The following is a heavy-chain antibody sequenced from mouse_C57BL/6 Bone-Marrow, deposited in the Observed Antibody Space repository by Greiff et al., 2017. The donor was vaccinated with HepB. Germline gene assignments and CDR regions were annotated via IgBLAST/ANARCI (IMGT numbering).Heavy chain of an antibody. Sequence: EVHLVESGGGLVQPGGSMKLSCVASGFTFSNYWMNWVRQPPEKGLEWVAQIRLKSDNYATHYAESVKGRFTISRDDSKSSVYLQMNNSRAEDTGIYYCTGDSPYAMDYWGQGTSVTVSS. J-gene: IGHJ4*01. CDR2: IRLKSDNYAT. CDR3: TGDSPYAMDY. V-gene: IGHV6-3*01. D-gene: IGHD3-2*01. CDR1: GFTFSNYW.